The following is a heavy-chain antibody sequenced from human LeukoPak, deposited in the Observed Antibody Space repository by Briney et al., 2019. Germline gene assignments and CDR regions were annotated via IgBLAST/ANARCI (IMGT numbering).Heavy chain of an antibody. D-gene: IGHD3-9*01. V-gene: IGHV3-30-3*01. Sequence: PGGSLRLSCAASGFTFTTYWMSWVRQAPGKGLEWVTVISYDGSTKYYADSVKGRFTISRDNSENTLFLQMNSLRAEDTAVYYCTRAPSPQGSWGYDIADYYYMDVWGKGTTVSVSS. J-gene: IGHJ6*03. CDR3: TRAPSPQGSWGYDIADYYYMDV. CDR1: GFTFTTYW. CDR2: ISYDGSTK.